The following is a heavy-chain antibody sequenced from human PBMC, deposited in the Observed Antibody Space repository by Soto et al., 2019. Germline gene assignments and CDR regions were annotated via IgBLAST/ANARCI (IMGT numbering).Heavy chain of an antibody. CDR1: GGSFSGYY. D-gene: IGHD3-22*01. CDR2: INHSGST. CDR3: ARATVTSRSYDSSGYYYDY. Sequence: SETLSLTCAVYGGSFSGYYWSWIRQPPGKGLEWIGEINHSGSTNYNPSLKSRVTISVDTSKNQFSLKLSSVTAADTAVYYCARATVTSRSYDSSGYYYDYWGQGTLVTVSS. V-gene: IGHV4-34*01. J-gene: IGHJ4*02.